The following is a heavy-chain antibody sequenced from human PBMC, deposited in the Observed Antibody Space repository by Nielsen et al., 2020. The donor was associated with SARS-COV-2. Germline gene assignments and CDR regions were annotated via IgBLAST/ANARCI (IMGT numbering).Heavy chain of an antibody. V-gene: IGHV4-59*08. D-gene: IGHD1-1*01. CDR3: ASLRRGRNNWFDVVLDH. CDR2: IYDNGST. CDR1: GGSITSYY. J-gene: IGHJ4*02. Sequence: LSLTCAVSGGSITSYYWSWIRQPPGKGPEFIGYIYDNGSTRYGPSLKTRVTISRDTSKNQCSLRLTSVTAADTAVYYCASLRRGRNNWFDVVLDHWGQGILVTVSS.